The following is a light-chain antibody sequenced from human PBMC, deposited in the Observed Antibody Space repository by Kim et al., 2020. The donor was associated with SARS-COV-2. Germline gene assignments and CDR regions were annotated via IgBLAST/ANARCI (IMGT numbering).Light chain of an antibody. V-gene: IGKV3-15*01. Sequence: SPGERATLSGRASQTINNKLVWYQQKPGQAPRLLIYDATTRATGVPARFIGSGSETDFTLTISSLQSEDFAVYYCQQSNDWPPLMFGQGTKVDIK. CDR1: QTINNK. CDR3: QQSNDWPPLM. CDR2: DAT. J-gene: IGKJ1*01.